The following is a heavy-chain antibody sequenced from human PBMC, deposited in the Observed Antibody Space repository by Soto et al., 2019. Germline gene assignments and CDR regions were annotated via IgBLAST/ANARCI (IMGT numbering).Heavy chain of an antibody. V-gene: IGHV3-21*01. CDR3: ARAPRKTDC. CDR2: ISSSSRYI. CDR1: GFTFSSYS. J-gene: IGHJ4*02. Sequence: EVQLVESGGGLVKPGGSLRLSCAASGFTFSSYSMNWVRQAPGKGLEWVSSISSSSRYIYYADSVKGRFTISRDNAENPLYLQMKSRKAADTAVYYCARAPRKTDCWGQGTLVTVAS.